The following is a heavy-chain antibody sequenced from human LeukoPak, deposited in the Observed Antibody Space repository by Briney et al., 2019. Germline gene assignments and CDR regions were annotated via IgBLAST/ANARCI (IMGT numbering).Heavy chain of an antibody. CDR3: ASTNRKGITIFGVVTPDAFDI. CDR2: IYYSGST. J-gene: IGHJ3*02. CDR1: GGSISSYY. D-gene: IGHD3-3*01. Sequence: KASETLSPTCTVSGGSISSYYWSWIRQPPGKGLEWIGYIYYSGSTNYNPSLKSRVTISVDTSKNQFSLKLSSVTAADTAVYYCASTNRKGITIFGVVTPDAFDIWGQGTMATVSS. V-gene: IGHV4-59*01.